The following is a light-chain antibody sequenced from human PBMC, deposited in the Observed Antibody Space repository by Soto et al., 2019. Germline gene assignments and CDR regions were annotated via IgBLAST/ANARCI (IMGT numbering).Light chain of an antibody. Sequence: EIQVTQSPPTLSASVGDRVTITCRASQTISTWMAWYQQKPGKAPKLLIYAASSLQSGVPSRFSGSGSGTDFTLTISSLQPEDFATYYCQQSYSLMTFGQGTKVDIK. J-gene: IGKJ1*01. V-gene: IGKV1-39*01. CDR3: QQSYSLMT. CDR2: AAS. CDR1: QTISTW.